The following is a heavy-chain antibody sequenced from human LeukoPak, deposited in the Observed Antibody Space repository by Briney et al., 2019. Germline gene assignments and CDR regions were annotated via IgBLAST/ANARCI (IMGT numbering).Heavy chain of an antibody. Sequence: SETLSLTCTVSGASISSSYWSWIRQPPGKGLEWIGYIYYTGDSNYIPSLKSRVAIFLDASKNQISLKLRSVTAADTAVYYCARHLFASPFDYWGLGTLVTVSS. CDR1: GASISSSY. D-gene: IGHD2-21*01. CDR3: ARHLFASPFDY. V-gene: IGHV4-59*08. J-gene: IGHJ4*02. CDR2: IYYTGDS.